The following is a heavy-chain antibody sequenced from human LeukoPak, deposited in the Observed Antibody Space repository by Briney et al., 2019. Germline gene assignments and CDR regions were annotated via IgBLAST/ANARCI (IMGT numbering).Heavy chain of an antibody. CDR1: GFTVSSNY. CDR2: IYSEGST. V-gene: IGHV3-66*01. CDR3: ARGYSYGRGDY. J-gene: IGHJ4*02. D-gene: IGHD3-10*01. Sequence: GGSLRLSCAASGFTVSSNYMYWVRQAPGKGLAWVSVIYSEGSTYCADSVKGRFTISRDNSKNTLYLQMNSLRAEDTAVYYCARGYSYGRGDYWGQGTLVTVSS.